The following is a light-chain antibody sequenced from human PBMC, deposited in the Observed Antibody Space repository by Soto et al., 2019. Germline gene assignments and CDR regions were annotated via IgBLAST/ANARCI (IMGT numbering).Light chain of an antibody. CDR3: QSYDSSLSGPVL. CDR1: DSNIGAGYD. V-gene: IGLV1-40*01. J-gene: IGLJ2*01. Sequence: QSVLTQPPSVSGAPGQRVTISCTGSDSNIGAGYDVHWYQQLPGTAPKHLIYGNKNRPSGVPDRFSGSKSGTSASLAITGLQAEDEADYYCQSYDSSLSGPVLFGGGTKLTVL. CDR2: GNK.